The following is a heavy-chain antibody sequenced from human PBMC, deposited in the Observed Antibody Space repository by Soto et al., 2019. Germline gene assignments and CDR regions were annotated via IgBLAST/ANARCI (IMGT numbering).Heavy chain of an antibody. J-gene: IGHJ4*02. CDR3: ASSMVRGVITNDY. D-gene: IGHD3-10*01. V-gene: IGHV3-21*01. CDR1: GFTFSSYS. CDR2: ISSSSSYI. Sequence: PRGSLRLSCAASGFTFSSYSMNWVRQAPGKGLEWVSSISSSSSYIYYADSVKGRFTISRDNAENSLYLQMNSLRAEDTAVYYCASSMVRGVITNDYWGQGTLVTVSS.